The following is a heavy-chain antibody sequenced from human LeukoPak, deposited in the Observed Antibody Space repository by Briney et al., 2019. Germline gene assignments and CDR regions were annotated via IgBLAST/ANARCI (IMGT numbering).Heavy chain of an antibody. CDR3: ARGLSKGRPEDWFDP. Sequence: GASVKVSCKASGYTFTGYYMHWGRQAPGQGLEWMGWLNPNSGGTNYAQKFQGRVTMTGDTSISTAYMELSRLRSDDTAVYYCARGLSKGRPEDWFDPWGQGTLVTVSS. D-gene: IGHD5/OR15-5a*01. CDR1: GYTFTGYY. CDR2: LNPNSGGT. V-gene: IGHV1-2*02. J-gene: IGHJ5*02.